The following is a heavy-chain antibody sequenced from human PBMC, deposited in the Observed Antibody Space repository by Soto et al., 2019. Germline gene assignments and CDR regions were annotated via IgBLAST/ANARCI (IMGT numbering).Heavy chain of an antibody. D-gene: IGHD3-10*01. J-gene: IGHJ4*02. CDR2: ISYDGHNE. CDR3: VRDSAWRFGNLLSISLEY. CDR1: GFTFTNYS. V-gene: IGHV3-30-3*01. Sequence: QVQLVESGGGVVQPGRSLRLSCAASGFTFTNYSLHWVRQAPGKGLEWVAVISYDGHNEYYGDSVKGRFTISRDNSKNTLYLQMNSLRAEDTAVYYCVRDSAWRFGNLLSISLEYWGQGTLVTVSS.